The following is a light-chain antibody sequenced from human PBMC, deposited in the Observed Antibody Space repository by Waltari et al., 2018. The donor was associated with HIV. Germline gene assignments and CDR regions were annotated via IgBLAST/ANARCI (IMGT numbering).Light chain of an antibody. J-gene: IGLJ2*01. V-gene: IGLV3-1*01. CDR3: QAWDSSNVV. CDR2: QHN. CDR1: KLGDQY. Sequence: SYELTQPPSVSVSPGQPASITCSGDKLGDQYACWYQQKPGQSPLLVIYQHNKRPSGIPERFSGSNSGNTATLTISGTQAMDEADYFCQAWDSSNVVFGGGTKLTVL.